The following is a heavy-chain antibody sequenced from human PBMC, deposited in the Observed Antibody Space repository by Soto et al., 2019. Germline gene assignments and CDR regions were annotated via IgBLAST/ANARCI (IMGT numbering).Heavy chain of an antibody. J-gene: IGHJ4*02. CDR2: ISSSSSYI. CDR1: GFTFSSYS. V-gene: IGHV3-21*01. Sequence: GGSLRLSCAASGFTFSSYSMNWVRQAPGKGLEWVSSISSSSSYIYYADSVKGRFTISRDNAKNSLYLQMNSLRAEDTAVYYCAREDPGIVVVTAIGDYWGQGTLVTVSS. CDR3: AREDPGIVVVTAIGDY. D-gene: IGHD2-21*02.